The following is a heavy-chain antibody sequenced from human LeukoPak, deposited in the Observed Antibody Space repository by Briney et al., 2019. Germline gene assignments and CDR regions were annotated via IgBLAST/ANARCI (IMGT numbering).Heavy chain of an antibody. J-gene: IGHJ6*03. CDR2: INHSGST. D-gene: IGHD6-19*01. V-gene: IGHV4-34*01. Sequence: SETLSLTCAVYGGSFSGYYWSWIRQPPGKGLEWIGEINHSGSTNYNPSLKSRVAISVDTSKNQFSLKLSSVTAADTAVYYCARQNTPSSGWTYYYYYYMDVWGKGTTVTISS. CDR1: GGSFSGYY. CDR3: ARQNTPSSGWTYYYYYYMDV.